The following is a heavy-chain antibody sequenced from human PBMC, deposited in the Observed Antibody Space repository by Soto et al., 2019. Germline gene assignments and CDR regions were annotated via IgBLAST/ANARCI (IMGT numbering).Heavy chain of an antibody. CDR3: AREAALGSYDSSGYQDY. J-gene: IGHJ4*02. V-gene: IGHV1-18*01. Sequence: ASVKVSCKASGYTFTSYGISWVRQAPGQGLEWMGWISAYNGNTNYAQKLQGRVTMTTDTSTSTAYMELRSLRSDDTAVYYCAREAALGSYDSSGYQDYWGQGTLVTVSS. D-gene: IGHD3-22*01. CDR2: ISAYNGNT. CDR1: GYTFTSYG.